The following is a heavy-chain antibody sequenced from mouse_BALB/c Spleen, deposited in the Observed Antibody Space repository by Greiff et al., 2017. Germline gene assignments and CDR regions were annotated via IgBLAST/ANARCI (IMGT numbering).Heavy chain of an antibody. Sequence: EVQVVESGGGLVQPGGSLRLSCATSGFTFTDYYMSWVRQPPGKALEWLGFIRNKANGYTTEYSASVKGRFTISRDNSQSILYLQMNTLRAEDSATYYCARDMSMITTWFAYWGQGTLVTVSA. J-gene: IGHJ3*01. CDR2: IRNKANGYTT. V-gene: IGHV7-3*02. D-gene: IGHD2-4*01. CDR1: GFTFTDYY. CDR3: ARDMSMITTWFAY.